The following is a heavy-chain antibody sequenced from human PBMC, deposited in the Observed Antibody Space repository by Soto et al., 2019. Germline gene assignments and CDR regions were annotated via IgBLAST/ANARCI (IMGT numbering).Heavy chain of an antibody. CDR3: APLPPLHVGNSDWFDP. J-gene: IGHJ5*02. CDR1: GVTFSTYA. Sequence: QVQLVQSGAEVKKPGSSVKVSCKASGVTFSTYAISWVRQAPGQGLEWMGGIIPIFDSPDYAQKFQDRVTITADNSTSTAYMELSSLRSDDTAVYYCAPLPPLHVGNSDWFDPWGQGTLVTVSS. CDR2: IIPIFDSP. D-gene: IGHD4-4*01. V-gene: IGHV1-69*06.